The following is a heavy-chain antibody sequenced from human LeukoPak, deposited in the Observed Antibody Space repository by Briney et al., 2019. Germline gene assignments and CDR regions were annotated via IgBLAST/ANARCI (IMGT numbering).Heavy chain of an antibody. CDR3: ARHYSGYENDY. Sequence: GESLKISCQASGYSFTSLWIGWVRPMPGKGLEWMGIIYPGDSSTKYSSSFQGQVTISVDKSITTTYLQWSSLKASDTAMYYCARHYSGYENDYWGQGTLVTVSS. D-gene: IGHD3-22*01. CDR1: GYSFTSLW. J-gene: IGHJ4*02. CDR2: IYPGDSST. V-gene: IGHV5-51*01.